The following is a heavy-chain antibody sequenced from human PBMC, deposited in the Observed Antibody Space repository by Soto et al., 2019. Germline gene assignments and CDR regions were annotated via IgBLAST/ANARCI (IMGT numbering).Heavy chain of an antibody. D-gene: IGHD2-21*02. Sequence: QVQLVQSGAEVKKPGASVKVSCKASGYTFTSYAMHWVRQAPGQRLEWMGWINAGNGNTKYSQKFQGRVTITRDTSASTAYMELSSLRSEDTAVYYCARVLLLLDYYYGVDVWGQGTTVTVSS. CDR3: ARVLLLLDYYYGVDV. V-gene: IGHV1-3*01. CDR1: GYTFTSYA. CDR2: INAGNGNT. J-gene: IGHJ6*02.